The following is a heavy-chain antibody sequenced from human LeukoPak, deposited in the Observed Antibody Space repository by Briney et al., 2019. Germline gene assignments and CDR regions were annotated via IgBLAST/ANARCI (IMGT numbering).Heavy chain of an antibody. D-gene: IGHD5-18*01. CDR1: GGSISSYY. Sequence: SETLSLTCTVSGGSISSYYWSWIRQPPGKGLEWIGYIYYSGSTNYNPSLKSRVTISVDTSKNQFSLKLSSVTAADAAVYYCARGTVMVKTHPFDYWGQGTLVTVSS. CDR3: ARGTVMVKTHPFDY. V-gene: IGHV4-59*01. J-gene: IGHJ4*02. CDR2: IYYSGST.